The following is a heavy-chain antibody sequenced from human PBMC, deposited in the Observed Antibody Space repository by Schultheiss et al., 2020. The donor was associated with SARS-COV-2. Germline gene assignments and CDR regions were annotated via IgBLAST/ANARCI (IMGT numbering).Heavy chain of an antibody. CDR1: GFTFSSYE. CDR2: ISSSGSTI. D-gene: IGHD6-13*01. Sequence: GGSLRLSCAASGFTFSSYEMNWVRQAPGKGLEWVSYISSSGSTIYYADSVKGRFTISRDNAKNSLYLQMNSLRAEDTAVYYCARDEAAIAAASHYYYYGMDVWGQGTTVTVSS. V-gene: IGHV3-48*03. CDR3: ARDEAAIAAASHYYYYGMDV. J-gene: IGHJ6*02.